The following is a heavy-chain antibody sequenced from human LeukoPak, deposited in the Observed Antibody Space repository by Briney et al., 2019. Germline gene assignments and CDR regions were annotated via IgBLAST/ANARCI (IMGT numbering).Heavy chain of an antibody. D-gene: IGHD3-3*01. CDR2: ISSSSSYI. Sequence: PGGSLRLSCAASGFTFSSYAMSWVRQAPGKGLEWVSSISSSSSYIYYADSVKGRFTISRDNAKNSLYLQVNSLRAEDTAVYYCARGSRFGVVGRDAFDIWGQGTVVTVSS. J-gene: IGHJ3*02. CDR1: GFTFSSYA. V-gene: IGHV3-21*01. CDR3: ARGSRFGVVGRDAFDI.